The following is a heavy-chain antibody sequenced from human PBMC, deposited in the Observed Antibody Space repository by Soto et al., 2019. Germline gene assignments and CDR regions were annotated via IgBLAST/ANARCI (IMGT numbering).Heavy chain of an antibody. D-gene: IGHD2-2*01. V-gene: IGHV4-39*01. CDR1: GDSMTISDFL. J-gene: IGHJ3*02. CDR2: IYYSGSA. CDR3: ARPLYAHGAFGI. Sequence: QLLESGPGLVKPSETLSLSCTVSGDSMTISDFLWGWVRQSPGKGLEWIGGIYYSGSAYYNPTRGSRATLSVNTSRNQLCLRVTSVTAADTAVYYCARPLYAHGAFGIWGQGKLVTVSS.